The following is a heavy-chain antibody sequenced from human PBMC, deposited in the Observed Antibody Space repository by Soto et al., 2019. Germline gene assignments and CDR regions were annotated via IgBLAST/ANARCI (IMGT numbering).Heavy chain of an antibody. Sequence: AGGSLRLSCAASGFTFSSYAMHWVRQAPGKGLEWVAVISYDGSNKYYADSVKGRFTISRDNSKNTLYLQMNSLRAEDTAVYYCARDDVDTAMAYYFDYWGQGTLVTVSS. CDR1: GFTFSSYA. D-gene: IGHD5-18*01. CDR3: ARDDVDTAMAYYFDY. CDR2: ISYDGSNK. V-gene: IGHV3-30-3*01. J-gene: IGHJ4*02.